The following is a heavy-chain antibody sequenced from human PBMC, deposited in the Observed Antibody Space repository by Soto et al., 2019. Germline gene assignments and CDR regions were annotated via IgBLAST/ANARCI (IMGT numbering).Heavy chain of an antibody. V-gene: IGHV3-23*01. CDR3: AKDGSWGDHYYFDN. CDR1: GFMFSSYA. J-gene: IGHJ4*02. D-gene: IGHD2-21*02. CDR2: ISGSGGST. Sequence: PGGSLRLSCAVSGFMFSSYAMTWVRQAPGKGLEWVSSISGSGGSTYYSDSVRGRFTISRDNSKKVLYLEMNSLKGDDTAVYYCAKDGSWGDHYYFDNWGQGTLVTVSS.